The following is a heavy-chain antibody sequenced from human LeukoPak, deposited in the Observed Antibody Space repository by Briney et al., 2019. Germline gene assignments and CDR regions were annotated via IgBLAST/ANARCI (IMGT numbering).Heavy chain of an antibody. Sequence: ASVKVSCKASGYTFTSYDINWVRQATGQGLEWMGWMNPNSGNTGYAQKFQGRVTMTRNTSISTAYMELSSLRSEDTAVYYCARGRHCSSTSCYDYYYYMDVWGKGTTVTVSS. CDR2: MNPNSGNT. V-gene: IGHV1-8*01. J-gene: IGHJ6*03. CDR3: ARGRHCSSTSCYDYYYYMDV. CDR1: GYTFTSYD. D-gene: IGHD2-2*01.